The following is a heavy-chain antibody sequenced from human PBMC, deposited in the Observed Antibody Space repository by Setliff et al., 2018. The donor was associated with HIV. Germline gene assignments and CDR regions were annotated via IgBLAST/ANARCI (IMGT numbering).Heavy chain of an antibody. CDR1: GGTFNNYA. Sequence: SVKVSCKASGGTFNNYAISWVRQAPGQGLEWVGGIIPLFGTTNYAQKFQGRVTITADKSTSTAYMELSSLRSEDTAVYYCARDGLLAAAGLGDFDYWGQGTLVTVS. J-gene: IGHJ4*02. CDR2: IIPLFGTT. CDR3: ARDGLLAAAGLGDFDY. D-gene: IGHD6-13*01. V-gene: IGHV1-69*06.